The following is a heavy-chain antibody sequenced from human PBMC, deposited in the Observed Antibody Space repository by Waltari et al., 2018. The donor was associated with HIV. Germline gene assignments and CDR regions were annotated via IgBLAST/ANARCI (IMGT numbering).Heavy chain of an antibody. J-gene: IGHJ4*02. V-gene: IGHV1-18*04. CDR2: ISGYNYNT. CDR3: ARVESMLRVVHFDY. D-gene: IGHD3-16*01. CDR1: GYSFRSYS. Sequence: QLVESGGAMKKTGASVKVSCKASGYSFRSYSISWVRQALGQGLEWMGWISGYNYNTKYAEKFQGRVTMTTDTSTSTAYMELRNLRSDDTAMYYCARVESMLRVVHFDYWGQGTLVTVSS.